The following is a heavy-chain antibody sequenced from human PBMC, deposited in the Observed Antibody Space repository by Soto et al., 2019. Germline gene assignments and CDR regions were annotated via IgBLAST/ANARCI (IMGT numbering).Heavy chain of an antibody. CDR1: GGTFSSYT. J-gene: IGHJ5*02. Sequence: QVQLVQSGAEVKKPGSSVKVSCKASGGTFSSYTISWVRQAPGQGLEWMGRIIPILGIANYAQKFQGRVTITADKSTSTAYMELRSLRSEDTAVYYCASYYRSGSYFGGGWFDPWGQGTLVTVSS. D-gene: IGHD3-10*01. CDR2: IIPILGIA. V-gene: IGHV1-69*02. CDR3: ASYYRSGSYFGGGWFDP.